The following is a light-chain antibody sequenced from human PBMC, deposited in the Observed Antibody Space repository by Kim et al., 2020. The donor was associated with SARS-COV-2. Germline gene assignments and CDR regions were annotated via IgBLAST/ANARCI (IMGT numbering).Light chain of an antibody. Sequence: EIVLTQSPGTLSLSPGESPTSSCRASRRVSNNNVAWNQQNPGQPPRPLVYGASSRATGIPDRFSGSGSGTDFTLTITRLEPEDFAVYYCQQYSSSPATFGQGTKVDIK. CDR3: QQYSSSPAT. J-gene: IGKJ1*01. CDR2: GAS. V-gene: IGKV3-20*01. CDR1: RRVSNNN.